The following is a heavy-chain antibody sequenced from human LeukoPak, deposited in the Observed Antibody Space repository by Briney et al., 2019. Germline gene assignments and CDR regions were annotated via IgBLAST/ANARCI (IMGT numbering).Heavy chain of an antibody. CDR1: GGSISSYY. Sequence: SETLSLTCTVSGGSISSYYWSWIRQPPGKGLEWIGYIYYSGSTNYNPSLKSRVTISVDTSKNQFSLKLSSVTAADTAVYYCARDLGYYYGSGSYTHRFDYWGQGTLVTVSS. V-gene: IGHV4-59*12. D-gene: IGHD3-10*01. CDR2: IYYSGST. J-gene: IGHJ4*02. CDR3: ARDLGYYYGSGSYTHRFDY.